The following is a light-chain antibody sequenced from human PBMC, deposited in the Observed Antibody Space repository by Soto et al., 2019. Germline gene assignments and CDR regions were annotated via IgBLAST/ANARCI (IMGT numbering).Light chain of an antibody. V-gene: IGLV2-14*01. CDR1: SSAVGTYNS. J-gene: IGLJ1*01. CDR3: SSYTSSSSYV. CDR2: DVS. Sequence: SVLTQPAAASGSPGQSIAISFAGTSSAVGTYNSVSWYQQYPGKAPKLMIHDVSNRPSGVSDRFSGSKSGNTASLTISGLQSEDEADYYCSSYTSSSSYVFGSGTKVTVL.